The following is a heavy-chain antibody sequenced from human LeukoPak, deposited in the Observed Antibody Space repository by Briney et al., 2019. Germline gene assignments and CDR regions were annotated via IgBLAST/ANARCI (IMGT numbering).Heavy chain of an antibody. CDR3: AKMSFTGSQPSALDS. D-gene: IGHD1-26*01. J-gene: IGHJ4*02. CDR1: GFTFSSYW. V-gene: IGHV3-7*03. Sequence: GGSLRLSCAASGFTFSSYWMNWARQAPGKGLEWVASINHNGNVNYYVDSVKGRFTISGDNSKNTLYLQMNSLRVEDTAVYFCAKMSFTGSQPSALDSWGQGTLVTVSS. CDR2: INHNGNVN.